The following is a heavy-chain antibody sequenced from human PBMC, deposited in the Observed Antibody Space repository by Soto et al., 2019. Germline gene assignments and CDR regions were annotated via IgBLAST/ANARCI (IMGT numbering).Heavy chain of an antibody. J-gene: IGHJ6*02. CDR3: ARLGFGGHFGSYYFYGMDV. CDR2: IHPGDSDT. Sequence: PGESLKISCQGSGYSFSSYWIAWVRQMSGKGLGWVGVIHPGDSDTRYSPSFQGQVTISADKSISTVYVQWASLKASDTAVYYCARLGFGGHFGSYYFYGMDVWGQGTTVTVSS. CDR1: GYSFSSYW. D-gene: IGHD2-15*01. V-gene: IGHV5-51*01.